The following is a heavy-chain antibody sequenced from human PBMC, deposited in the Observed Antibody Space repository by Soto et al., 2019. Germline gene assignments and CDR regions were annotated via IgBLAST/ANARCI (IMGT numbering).Heavy chain of an antibody. CDR2: IHYSGST. Sequence: SETLSLTCTVSGGSISSYYWSWIRQPPVNGLEWIGYIHYSGSTNYNPSLKSRVTISVDTSKNQFSLKLSSVTAADTAVYYCARPNFYYETRGHNDPKGTWFGPWGQGSLVTVSS. J-gene: IGHJ5*02. CDR1: GGSISSYY. CDR3: ARPNFYYETRGHNDPKGTWFGP. D-gene: IGHD3-22*01. V-gene: IGHV4-59*01.